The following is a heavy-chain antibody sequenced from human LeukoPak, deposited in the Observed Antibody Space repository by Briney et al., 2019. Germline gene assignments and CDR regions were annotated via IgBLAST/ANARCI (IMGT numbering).Heavy chain of an antibody. V-gene: IGHV1-69*05. CDR2: IIPIFGTA. D-gene: IGHD6-6*01. CDR3: ARGDSSSSPTFDY. Sequence: ASVKVSCKASGGTFSSYAISWVRQVPGQGLEWMGGIIPIFGTANYAQKFQGRVTITTDESTSTAYMELSSLRSEDTAVYYCARGDSSSSPTFDYWGQGTLVTVSS. CDR1: GGTFSSYA. J-gene: IGHJ4*02.